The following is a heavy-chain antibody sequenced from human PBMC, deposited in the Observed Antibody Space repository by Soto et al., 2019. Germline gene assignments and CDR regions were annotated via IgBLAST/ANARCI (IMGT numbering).Heavy chain of an antibody. CDR2: IKGDGSRN. D-gene: IGHD3-3*01. Sequence: DVQLVDSGGGLVQPGGSLRLACAASGFNFNTYWMTWVRQAPGKGLEWVANIKGDGSRNHSVDSVEGRFTISRDNAKNSLFLQMNSLRVEDTAVYYCTKDSSLGSGNVWIDACNVWGHGTKVTVSA. J-gene: IGHJ3*01. V-gene: IGHV3-7*01. CDR3: TKDSSLGSGNVWIDACNV. CDR1: GFNFNTYW.